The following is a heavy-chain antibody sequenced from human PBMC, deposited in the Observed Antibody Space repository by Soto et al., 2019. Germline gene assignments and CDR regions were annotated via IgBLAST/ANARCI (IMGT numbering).Heavy chain of an antibody. CDR2: INPNSGGT. CDR3: ARGRTTVTTEFDY. Sequence: ASVEVSCKASGYTFTGYYMHWVRQAPGQGLEWMGWINPNSGGTNYAQKFQGWVTMTRDTSISTAYMELSRLRSDDTAVYYCARGRTTVTTEFDYWGQGTLVTV. J-gene: IGHJ4*02. CDR1: GYTFTGYY. V-gene: IGHV1-2*04. D-gene: IGHD4-17*01.